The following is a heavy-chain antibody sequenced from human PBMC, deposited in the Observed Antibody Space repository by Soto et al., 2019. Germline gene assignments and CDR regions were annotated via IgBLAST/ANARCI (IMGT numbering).Heavy chain of an antibody. V-gene: IGHV4-4*07. CDR3: ARGPQLAKNWFDS. CDR1: GGSMRGYC. J-gene: IGHJ5*01. CDR2: VCDTATT. Sequence: QVQLQESGPRLVKPSETLSLTCTVSGGSMRGYCWSWVRQPAGKGLDWIGRVCDTATTNYNPSLTSRVTMSIDTSKNQFFLKVTSVTAADTAVYYCARGPQLAKNWFDSWCQGTLVTVSS. D-gene: IGHD5-12*01.